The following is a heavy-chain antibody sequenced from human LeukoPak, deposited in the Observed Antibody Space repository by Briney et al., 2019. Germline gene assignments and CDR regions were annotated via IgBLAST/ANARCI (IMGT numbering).Heavy chain of an antibody. CDR3: ARGNRGYETFDY. V-gene: IGHV4-4*07. Sequence: SETLSLTCTVSGGSITPYYWSWIRQPAGKGLEWIGRVYASGNTEYNPSLKSRVTMSVDTSKSQVSLNMTSATAADTAVYFCARGNRGYETFDYWGQGALVTVSS. J-gene: IGHJ4*02. D-gene: IGHD5-12*01. CDR2: VYASGNT. CDR1: GGSITPYY.